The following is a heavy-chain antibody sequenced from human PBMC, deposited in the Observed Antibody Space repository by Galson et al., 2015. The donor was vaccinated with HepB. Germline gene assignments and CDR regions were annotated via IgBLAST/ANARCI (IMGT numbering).Heavy chain of an antibody. J-gene: IGHJ6*02. CDR3: ARLILSPPVSCGGSCYYYYYGMDV. D-gene: IGHD2-15*01. V-gene: IGHV1-69*04. CDR1: GGTFSSYA. Sequence: SVKVSCKASGGTFSSYAISWVRQAPGQGLEWMGRIIPILGIANYAQKFQGRVTITADKSTSTAYMELSSLRSEDTAVYYCARLILSPPVSCGGSCYYYYYGMDVWGQGTTVTVSS. CDR2: IIPILGIA.